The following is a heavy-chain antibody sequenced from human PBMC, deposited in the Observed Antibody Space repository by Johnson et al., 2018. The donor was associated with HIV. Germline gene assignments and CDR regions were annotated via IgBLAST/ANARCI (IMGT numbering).Heavy chain of an antibody. Sequence: VQLVESGGGLVQPGRSLRLSCAASGFTFDDFAMHWVRQAPGKGLEWVSGISWNSNSIGYADSVKGRFTIARDNAKNTLYLQMDSLRAEDTAVYYCARGDPPNVFDIWGQGTMVTVSS. V-gene: IGHV3-9*01. CDR1: GFTFDDFA. J-gene: IGHJ3*02. CDR3: ARGDPPNVFDI. CDR2: ISWNSNSI.